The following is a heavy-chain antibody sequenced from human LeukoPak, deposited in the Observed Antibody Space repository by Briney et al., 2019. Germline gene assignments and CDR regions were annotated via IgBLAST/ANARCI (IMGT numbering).Heavy chain of an antibody. J-gene: IGHJ5*02. Sequence: GGSLRLSCAASGFTFSSYSMNWVRQAPGKGLEWVSSISSSSSYIYYADSVKGRFTISRDNAKNSLYLQMNSLRAEDTAVYYCARGHSSSPNWFDPWGQGTLVTVSS. V-gene: IGHV3-21*01. CDR3: ARGHSSSPNWFDP. CDR1: GFTFSSYS. D-gene: IGHD6-13*01. CDR2: ISSSSSYI.